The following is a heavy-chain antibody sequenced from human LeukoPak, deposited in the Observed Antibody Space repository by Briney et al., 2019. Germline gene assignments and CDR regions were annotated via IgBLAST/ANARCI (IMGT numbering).Heavy chain of an antibody. CDR2: ISWNSGSI. V-gene: IGHV3-9*01. J-gene: IGHJ4*02. CDR1: GFTFDDYA. Sequence: GGSLRLSCAASGFTFDDYAMHWVRQAPGKGLEWVSGISWNSGSIGYADSVKGRFTISRDNAKNSLYLQMNSLRAEDTALYYCAKSYCSSTSCYQAFLSNRDHFDYWGQGTLVTVSS. CDR3: AKSYCSSTSCYQAFLSNRDHFDY. D-gene: IGHD2-2*01.